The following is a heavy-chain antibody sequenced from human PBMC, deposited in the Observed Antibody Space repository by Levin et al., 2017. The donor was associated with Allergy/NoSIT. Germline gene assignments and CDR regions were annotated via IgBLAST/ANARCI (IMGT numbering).Heavy chain of an antibody. D-gene: IGHD6-19*01. CDR2: IIPILGIA. CDR3: ARSPRAGYSSGWYDGGFDY. CDR1: GGTFSSYA. V-gene: IGHV1-69*04. J-gene: IGHJ4*02. Sequence: ASVKVSCKASGGTFSSYAISWVRQAPGQGLEWMGRIIPILGIANYAQKFQGRVTITADKSTSTAYMELSSLRSEDTAVYYCARSPRAGYSSGWYDGGFDYWGQGTLVTVSS.